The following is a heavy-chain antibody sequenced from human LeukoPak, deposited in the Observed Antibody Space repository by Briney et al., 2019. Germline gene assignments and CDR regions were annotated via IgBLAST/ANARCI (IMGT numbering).Heavy chain of an antibody. CDR2: IIYSGST. CDR1: GGSINNYY. D-gene: IGHD3-22*01. J-gene: IGHJ4*02. V-gene: IGHV4-59*01. CDR3: ARDSNYYDTSGPTLLFYY. Sequence: SETLSLTCTVSGGSINNYYWSWIRQPPGKGLEWIGYIIYSGSTNYNPSLKSRVTISVDTSKNQFSLKLSSVTAADTAVYYCARDSNYYDTSGPTLLFYYWGQGSLVTVSS.